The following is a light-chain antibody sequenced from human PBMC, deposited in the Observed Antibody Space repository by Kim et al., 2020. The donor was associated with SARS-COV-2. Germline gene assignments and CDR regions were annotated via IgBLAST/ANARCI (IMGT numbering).Light chain of an antibody. CDR2: RNN. V-gene: IGLV1-47*01. Sequence: QSVLTQPPSASGTLGQRVTISCSGSSSNIGSNYVYWYQQLPGTAPKLLIYRNNQRPSGVPDRFSGSKSGTSASLAISGLRSEDEADYYCAAWDDSLSVWVFGGGTQLTVL. CDR3: AAWDDSLSVWV. J-gene: IGLJ3*02. CDR1: SSNIGSNY.